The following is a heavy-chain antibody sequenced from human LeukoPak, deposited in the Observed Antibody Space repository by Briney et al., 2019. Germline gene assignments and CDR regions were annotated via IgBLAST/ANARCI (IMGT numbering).Heavy chain of an antibody. Sequence: PSETLSLTCTVSGGSISSYYWSWIRQPAGKGLEWIGRIYTSGSTNYNPSLKSRVTMSVDTSKNQFSLKLSSVTAADTAVYYCASQGELVHDGIDWFDPWGQGTLVTVSS. V-gene: IGHV4-4*07. D-gene: IGHD6-13*01. J-gene: IGHJ5*02. CDR1: GGSISSYY. CDR3: ASQGELVHDGIDWFDP. CDR2: IYTSGST.